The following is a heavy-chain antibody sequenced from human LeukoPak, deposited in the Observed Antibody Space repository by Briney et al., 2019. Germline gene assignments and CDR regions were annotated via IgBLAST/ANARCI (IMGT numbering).Heavy chain of an antibody. Sequence: GGSLRLSCAASGFTFSSYGMHRVRQAPGKGLEWVAVISYDGSNKYYADSVKGRFTISRDNSKNTLYLQMNSLRAEDTAVYYCAKVRVPAAKDAFDIWGQGTMVTVSS. D-gene: IGHD2-2*01. CDR2: ISYDGSNK. CDR3: AKVRVPAAKDAFDI. V-gene: IGHV3-30*18. CDR1: GFTFSSYG. J-gene: IGHJ3*02.